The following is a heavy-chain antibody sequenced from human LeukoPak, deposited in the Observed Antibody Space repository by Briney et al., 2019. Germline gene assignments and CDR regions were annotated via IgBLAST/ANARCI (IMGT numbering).Heavy chain of an antibody. CDR2: ISSSSSYI. J-gene: IGHJ4*02. CDR3: ASSPPVLRFLEWLLLTAIDY. CDR1: GFTFSSYS. D-gene: IGHD3-3*01. V-gene: IGHV3-21*01. Sequence: GGSLRLSCAASGFTFSSYSMNWVRQAPGKGLEWVSSISSSSSYIYYADSVKGRFTISRDNAKNSLYLQMNSLRAEDTAVYYCASSPPVLRFLEWLLLTAIDYWGQGTLVTVSS.